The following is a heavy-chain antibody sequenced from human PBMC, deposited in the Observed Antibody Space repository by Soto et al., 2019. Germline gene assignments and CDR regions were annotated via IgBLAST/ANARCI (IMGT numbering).Heavy chain of an antibody. V-gene: IGHV3-48*02. D-gene: IGHD3-10*01. CDR1: GFTFSSYS. Sequence: WGSLRLSCAASGFTFSSYSMNWVRQAPGKGLEWVSYISSSSSTIYYADSVKGRFTISRDNAKNSLYLQMNSLRDEDTAVYYCARDTTYYYGSGSYNWFDPWGQGTLVTVSS. CDR2: ISSSSSTI. J-gene: IGHJ5*02. CDR3: ARDTTYYYGSGSYNWFDP.